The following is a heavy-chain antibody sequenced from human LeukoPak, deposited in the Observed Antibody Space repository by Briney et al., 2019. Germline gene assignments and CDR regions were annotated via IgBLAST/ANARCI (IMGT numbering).Heavy chain of an antibody. Sequence: PGGSLRLPCAASGFPLSNYYMDWVRQAPGQGLEGVGRIRNKANRYTTEYAASVKGRFTISRDDSKNSLYLQMNSLKTEDSAVYYCAGSVSGTWPYWGQGTLVTVSS. CDR2: IRNKANRYTT. CDR3: AGSVSGTWPY. CDR1: GFPLSNYY. J-gene: IGHJ4*02. D-gene: IGHD2-15*01. V-gene: IGHV3-72*01.